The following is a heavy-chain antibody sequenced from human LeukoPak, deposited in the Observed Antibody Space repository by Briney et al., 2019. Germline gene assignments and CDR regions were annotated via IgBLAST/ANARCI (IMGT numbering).Heavy chain of an antibody. CDR3: AREDYDFWSADY. CDR1: GYTFTGYY. V-gene: IGHV1-2*02. J-gene: IGHJ4*02. Sequence: ASVKVSCKASGYTFTGYYVHWVRQAPGQGLEWMGWINPNSGGTNYAQKFQGRVTMTRDTSISTAYMELSRLRSDDTAVHYCAREDYDFWSADYWGQGTLVTVSS. CDR2: INPNSGGT. D-gene: IGHD3-3*01.